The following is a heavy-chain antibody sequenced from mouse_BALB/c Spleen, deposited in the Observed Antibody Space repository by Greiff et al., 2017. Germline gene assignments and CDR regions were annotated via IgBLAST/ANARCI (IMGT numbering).Heavy chain of an antibody. D-gene: IGHD4-1*01. CDR2: ISSGGSYT. CDR3: ARNWDWYFDV. V-gene: IGHV5-6*03. CDR1: GFTFSSYG. J-gene: IGHJ1*01. Sequence: DVKLVESGGGLVKPGGSLKLSCAASGFTFSSYGMSWVRQTPDKRLEWVATISSGGSYTYYPDSVKGRFTISRDNAKNTLYLQMSSLKSEDTAMYYCARNWDWYFDVWGAGTTVTVSS.